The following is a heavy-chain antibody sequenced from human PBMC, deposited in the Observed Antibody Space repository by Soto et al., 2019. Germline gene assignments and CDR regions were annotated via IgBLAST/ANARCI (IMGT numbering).Heavy chain of an antibody. J-gene: IGHJ6*03. CDR1: GFTFSSYS. CDR2: ISSSSSTI. V-gene: IGHV3-48*01. Sequence: GGSLRLSCAASGFTFSSYSMNWVRQAPGKGLEWVSYISSSSSTIYYADYVKGRFTISRDNAKNSLYLQMNSLRAEDTAVYYCAREPSLHGYYYMDVWGKGTTVTVSS. CDR3: AREPSLHGYYYMDV.